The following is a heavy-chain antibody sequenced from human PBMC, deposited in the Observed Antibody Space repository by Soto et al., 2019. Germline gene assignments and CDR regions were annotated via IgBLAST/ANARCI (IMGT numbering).Heavy chain of an antibody. Sequence: EVQLLESGGGLVQPGGSLRLSCAASGFTFSSYAMSWVRQAPGKGLEWVSAISGSGGSTYYAGSVKGRFTISRDNSKNTLYLQMNSLRAEDTAVYYCAKGVPRYYDSSGYPGYWGQGTLVTVSS. CDR3: AKGVPRYYDSSGYPGY. D-gene: IGHD3-22*01. V-gene: IGHV3-23*01. CDR1: GFTFSSYA. CDR2: ISGSGGST. J-gene: IGHJ4*02.